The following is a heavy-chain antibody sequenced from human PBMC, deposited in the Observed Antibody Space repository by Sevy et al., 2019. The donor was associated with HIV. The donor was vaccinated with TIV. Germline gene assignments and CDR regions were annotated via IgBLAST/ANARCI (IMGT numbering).Heavy chain of an antibody. Sequence: GGSLRLSCAASGLALSDYYMARIRQAPRKGLEWVSYISGGGATIYYADSVKGRFTISRDNAKATLHLQMNSLRVDDTAVYFCARDPFHFLRGCFWGQGTQVTVSS. V-gene: IGHV3-11*01. CDR1: GLALSDYY. CDR2: ISGGGATI. J-gene: IGHJ4*02. D-gene: IGHD3-10*01. CDR3: ARDPFHFLRGCF.